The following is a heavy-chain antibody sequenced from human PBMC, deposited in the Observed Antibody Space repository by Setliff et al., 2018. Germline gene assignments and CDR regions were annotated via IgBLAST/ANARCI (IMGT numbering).Heavy chain of an antibody. D-gene: IGHD6-25*01. Sequence: GESLKISCAASGFTFSTYGLNWVRQAPGKGLEWISYLNNDGTTIYYADSVRGRFTISRDNARDPLYLQMNSLRAEDTAVYYCVRDTTSGWMLTNWGQGTLVTVSS. V-gene: IGHV3-48*04. CDR1: GFTFSTYG. J-gene: IGHJ4*02. CDR2: LNNDGTTI. CDR3: VRDTTSGWMLTN.